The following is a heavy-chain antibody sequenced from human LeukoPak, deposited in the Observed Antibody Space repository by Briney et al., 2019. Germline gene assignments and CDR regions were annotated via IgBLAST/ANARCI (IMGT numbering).Heavy chain of an antibody. CDR1: GYTFTSYG. Sequence: SVKVSCKASGYTFTSYGISWVRQAPGQGLEWMGGIIPIFGTANYAQKFQGRVTITTDESTSTAYMELSSLRSEDTAVYYCARGRLQQLVPFLFDYWGQGTLVTVSS. CDR2: IIPIFGTA. J-gene: IGHJ4*02. D-gene: IGHD6-6*01. V-gene: IGHV1-69*05. CDR3: ARGRLQQLVPFLFDY.